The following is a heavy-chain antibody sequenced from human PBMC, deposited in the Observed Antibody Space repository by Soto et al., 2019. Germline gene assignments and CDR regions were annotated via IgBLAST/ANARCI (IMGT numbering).Heavy chain of an antibody. V-gene: IGHV1-69*01. CDR1: GGTFSSYA. J-gene: IGHJ6*02. D-gene: IGHD3-9*01. Sequence: QVQLVQSGAEVKKPWSSVKVSCKAAGGTFSSYAISWVRQAPGQGLEWMGGIIPIFGTANYAQKFQGRVTITADESTSTAYMELSRLRSEDTAVYYCARKVGRYFPLTGMDVWGQGTTVTVSS. CDR3: ARKVGRYFPLTGMDV. CDR2: IIPIFGTA.